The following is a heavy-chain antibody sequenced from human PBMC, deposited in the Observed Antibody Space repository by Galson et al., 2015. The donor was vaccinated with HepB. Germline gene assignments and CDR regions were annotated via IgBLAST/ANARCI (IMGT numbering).Heavy chain of an antibody. V-gene: IGHV3-23*01. Sequence: SLRLSCAASGLTFSNHAMAWVRQAPGKGLEWVSSISQDGVGTFYADSVKGRFTISRDNSKNTLFLQMNSLRVEDTAVYYCAKALHQWLIRGAGCDYWGQGALVTVSS. J-gene: IGHJ4*02. CDR3: AKALHQWLIRGAGCDY. D-gene: IGHD6-19*01. CDR2: ISQDGVGT. CDR1: GLTFSNHA.